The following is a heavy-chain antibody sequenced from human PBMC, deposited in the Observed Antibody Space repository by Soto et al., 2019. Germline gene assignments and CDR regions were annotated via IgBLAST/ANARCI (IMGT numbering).Heavy chain of an antibody. CDR3: TRTPSGSYGDDFDY. Sequence: PGGSLRLSCKVSGFSFSDSAMHWVRQASGKGLEWVGHIRDKANHYATAYAASVKGRFVSSRDDSQNTAYLQMSSLKAHDTAVYYCTRTPSGSYGDDFDYWGQGALVAVSS. CDR2: IRDKANHYAT. J-gene: IGHJ4*02. D-gene: IGHD1-26*01. V-gene: IGHV3-73*01. CDR1: GFSFSDSA.